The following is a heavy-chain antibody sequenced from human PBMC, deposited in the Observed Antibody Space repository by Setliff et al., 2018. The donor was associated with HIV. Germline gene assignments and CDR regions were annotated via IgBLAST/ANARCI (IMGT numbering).Heavy chain of an antibody. Sequence: GGSLRLSCAASGFTFTNAWMRWVRQAPGKGLEWVGRIKSKTDGETEDYAAPVKGRCTISRDDSRSTLYLQMNSLITEDTALYYCTTAVAQNWYGSGNENYWGQGTLVTVSS. CDR3: TTAVAQNWYGSGNENY. CDR2: IKSKTDGETE. J-gene: IGHJ4*02. D-gene: IGHD3-10*01. CDR1: GFTFTNAW. V-gene: IGHV3-15*01.